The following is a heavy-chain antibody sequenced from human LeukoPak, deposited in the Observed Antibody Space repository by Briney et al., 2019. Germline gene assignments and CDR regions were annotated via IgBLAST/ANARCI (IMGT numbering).Heavy chain of an antibody. CDR3: ARELAAAGTCFDH. V-gene: IGHV3-74*01. J-gene: IGHJ4*02. CDR2: IRSDGRST. Sequence: GGSLRLSCAASGFTFSSYWMHWVRQAPGKGLVWVSRIRSDGRSTTYADSVKGRFTISRDNAKNTLYLEMNSLRAEDTAVYYCARELAAAGTCFDHWGQGTLVTVSS. D-gene: IGHD6-13*01. CDR1: GFTFSSYW.